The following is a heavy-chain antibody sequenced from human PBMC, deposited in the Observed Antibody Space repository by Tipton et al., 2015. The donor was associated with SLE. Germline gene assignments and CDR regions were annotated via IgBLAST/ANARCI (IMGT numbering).Heavy chain of an antibody. CDR1: GGSISSGSYF. J-gene: IGHJ2*01. V-gene: IGHV4-61*09. CDR3: ARYYGANSPYYFDL. CDR2: IYTSGST. D-gene: IGHD4/OR15-4a*01. Sequence: TLSLTCTVSGGSISSGSYFWSWFRQPAGKGLEWIGHIYTSGSTNYNPSLKSRVTISVDTSKNQYSLRLTSVTAADTAVYYCARYYGANSPYYFDLWGRGTPVTVSS.